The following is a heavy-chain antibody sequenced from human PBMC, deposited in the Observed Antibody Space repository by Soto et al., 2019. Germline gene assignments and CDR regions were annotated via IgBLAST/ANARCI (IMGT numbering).Heavy chain of an antibody. J-gene: IGHJ4*02. V-gene: IGHV3-33*01. CDR1: GFTFSSYG. D-gene: IGHD3-9*01. CDR3: ARQVILTGYYLDY. CDR2: IWYDGSNK. Sequence: QVQLVESGGGVVQPGRSLRLSCAASGFTFSSYGMHWVRQAPGKGLEWVAVIWYDGSNKYYADSVKGRFTISRDNSKNTLYLQMNSMGAEDTAVYYCARQVILTGYYLDYWGQGTLVTVSS.